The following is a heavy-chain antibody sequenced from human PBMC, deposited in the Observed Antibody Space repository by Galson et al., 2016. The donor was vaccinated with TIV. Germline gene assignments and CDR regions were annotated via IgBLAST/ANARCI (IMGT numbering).Heavy chain of an antibody. CDR2: ISDGGIT. V-gene: IGHV3-66*01. CDR1: GLSVSINY. Sequence: LRLSCAASGLSVSINYMTWVRQAPGKGLEWVSLISDGGITFYADSVKGRFTISRDNSRNTLYLQMNSLRVEDTAVYYCARDRVVDGTYYYYYFGMDVWGQGTAVTVSS. J-gene: IGHJ6*02. D-gene: IGHD2-15*01. CDR3: ARDRVVDGTYYYYYFGMDV.